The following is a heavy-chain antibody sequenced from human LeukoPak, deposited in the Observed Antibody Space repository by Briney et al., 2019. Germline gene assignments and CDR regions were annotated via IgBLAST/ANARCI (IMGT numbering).Heavy chain of an antibody. J-gene: IGHJ4*02. Sequence: GGSLRLSCAASGFIFSNYWMSWVRQAPGKGLEWVANIKQDGREEYYVDSLKGRFTISRDNSKNTLYLQMNSLRAEDTAVYYCAKGPEYLLWFGDNWGQGTLVTVSS. CDR3: AKGPEYLLWFGDN. D-gene: IGHD3-10*01. CDR2: IKQDGREE. CDR1: GFIFSNYW. V-gene: IGHV3-7*05.